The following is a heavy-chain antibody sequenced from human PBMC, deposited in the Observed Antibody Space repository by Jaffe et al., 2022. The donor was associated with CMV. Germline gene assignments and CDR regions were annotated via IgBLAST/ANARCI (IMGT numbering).Heavy chain of an antibody. CDR1: GGSFSGYY. J-gene: IGHJ4*02. Sequence: QVQLQQWGAGLLKPSETLSLTCAVYGGSFSGYYWSWIRQPPGKGLEWIGEINHSGSTNYNPSLKSRVTISVDTSKNQFSLKLSSVTAADTAVYYCARGHYAATYYYGSGSPHYFDYWGQGTLVTVSS. V-gene: IGHV4-34*01. CDR3: ARGHYAATYYYGSGSPHYFDY. D-gene: IGHD3-10*01. CDR2: INHSGST.